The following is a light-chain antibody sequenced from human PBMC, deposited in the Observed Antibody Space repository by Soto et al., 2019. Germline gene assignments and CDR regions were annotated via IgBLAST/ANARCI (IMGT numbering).Light chain of an antibody. CDR3: SSYTGNSLV. J-gene: IGLJ2*01. CDR1: SSDVGGYDY. CDR2: DVT. Sequence: QSVLTQPASVSGSPGQSITISCTGTSSDVGGYDYVSWYQQHPGKSPKVMIYDVTSRPSGVSNRFSGSKSGNTASLTISGLQAEDEADYYCSSYTGNSLVFGGGTKLTVL. V-gene: IGLV2-14*01.